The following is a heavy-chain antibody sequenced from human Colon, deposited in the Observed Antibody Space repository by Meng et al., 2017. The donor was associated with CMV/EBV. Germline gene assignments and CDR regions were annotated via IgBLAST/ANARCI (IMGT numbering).Heavy chain of an antibody. J-gene: IGHJ4*02. D-gene: IGHD2-2*01. CDR3: AKEEEYCSSTSCYRHFDY. V-gene: IGHV3-30*02. CDR2: IRYDGSNK. CDR1: GVMFSSYG. Sequence: GGSLRLSCVASGVMFSSYGMHWVRQAPGKGLEWVAFIRYDGSNKYYADSVKGRFTISRDNSKNTLYLQMNSLRAEDTAVYYCAKEEEYCSSTSCYRHFDYWGQGTLVTVSS.